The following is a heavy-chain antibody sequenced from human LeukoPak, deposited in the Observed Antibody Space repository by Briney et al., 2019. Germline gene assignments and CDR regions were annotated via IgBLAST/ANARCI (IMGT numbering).Heavy chain of an antibody. CDR3: ARGPLDSSGYTFDY. CDR2: IYYSGST. V-gene: IGHV4-59*01. D-gene: IGHD3-22*01. Sequence: SETLSLTCTVSGGSISSYYWSWIRQPPGKGLEWIGYIYYSGSTNYNPSLKSRVTISVDTSKNQFSLKLSSVTAADTAVYYCARGPLDSSGYTFDYWGQGTLVTVSS. CDR1: GGSISSYY. J-gene: IGHJ4*02.